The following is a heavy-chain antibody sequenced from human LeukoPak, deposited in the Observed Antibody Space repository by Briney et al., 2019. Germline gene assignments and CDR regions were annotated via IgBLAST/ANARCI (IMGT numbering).Heavy chain of an antibody. V-gene: IGHV1-69*04. CDR1: GGTFSSYT. CDR3: ARELDGYNFDGLYY. CDR2: IIPILGIA. D-gene: IGHD5-24*01. Sequence: SVKVSCKASGGTFSSYTISWVRQAPGQGLEWMGRIIPILGIANYAQKFQGRVTITVDKSTSAAYMELSSLRSEDTAVYYCARELDGYNFDGLYYWGQGTLVTVSS. J-gene: IGHJ4*02.